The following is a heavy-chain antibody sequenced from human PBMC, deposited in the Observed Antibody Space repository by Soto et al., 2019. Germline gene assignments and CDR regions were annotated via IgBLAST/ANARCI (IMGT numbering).Heavy chain of an antibody. D-gene: IGHD2-15*01. Sequence: PSETLSLTCNVSNGSITSDYWSWIRQPPGKGLEWIGYIYYSGNTKYNPPLESRVTISVDTSKSHFSLKLNSVTAADTAVDYCARHGGSRDDAFDIWGQGKMVTVSS. J-gene: IGHJ3*02. V-gene: IGHV4-59*13. CDR1: NGSITSDY. CDR3: ARHGGSRDDAFDI. CDR2: IYYSGNT.